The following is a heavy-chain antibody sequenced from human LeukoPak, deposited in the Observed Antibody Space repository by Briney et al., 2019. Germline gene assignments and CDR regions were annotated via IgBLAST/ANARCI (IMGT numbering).Heavy chain of an antibody. Sequence: GGSLRLSCAASGFTFSSYGMHWVRQAPGKGLEWVTFIRYDGSNKYYTDSVKARFTISRDNSKNTLYLQMNSLRAEDTAVYYCAKDQSRITIFSGGPRAMDVWGQGTTVTVSS. J-gene: IGHJ6*02. V-gene: IGHV3-30*02. CDR3: AKDQSRITIFSGGPRAMDV. CDR2: IRYDGSNK. D-gene: IGHD3-9*01. CDR1: GFTFSSYG.